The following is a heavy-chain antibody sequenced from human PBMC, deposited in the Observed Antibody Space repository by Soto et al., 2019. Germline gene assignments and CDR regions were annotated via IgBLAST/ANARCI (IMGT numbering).Heavy chain of an antibody. CDR3: ARDREAMEFYP. CDR1: GFTFSSYG. Sequence: PGGSLRLSCAASGFTFSSYGMHWVRQAPGKGLEWVAVIWYDGSNKYYADSVKGRFTISRDNSKNTLYLQMNSLRAEDTAVYYCARDREAMEFYPWGQGTLVTVSS. V-gene: IGHV3-33*01. CDR2: IWYDGSNK. J-gene: IGHJ5*02. D-gene: IGHD5-18*01.